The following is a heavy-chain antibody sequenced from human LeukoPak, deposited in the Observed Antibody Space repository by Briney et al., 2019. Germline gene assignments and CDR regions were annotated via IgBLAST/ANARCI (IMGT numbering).Heavy chain of an antibody. Sequence: GGSLRLSCAVSGITLSNYGMSWVRQVPGQGLEWVAGISGSGGSTNYAASVKGRVTISRDSRKKTLFLQMNSLGAEDTAVYFCAKRGVVIRVILVGFHKEAYYFDSWGQGVLVTVSS. CDR3: AKRGVVIRVILVGFHKEAYYFDS. V-gene: IGHV3-23*01. D-gene: IGHD3-10*01. J-gene: IGHJ4*02. CDR2: ISGSGGST. CDR1: GITLSNYG.